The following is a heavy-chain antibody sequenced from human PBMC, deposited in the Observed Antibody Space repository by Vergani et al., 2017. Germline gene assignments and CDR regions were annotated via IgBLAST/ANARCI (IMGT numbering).Heavy chain of an antibody. CDR1: GFTFSSYG. CDR2: IRYDGSNK. Sequence: QVQLVESGGGVVQPGGSLRLSCAASGFTFSSYGMHWVRQAPGKGLEWVAFIRYDGSNKYYADSVKGRFTISRDNSKNTLYLQMNSLRAEDTAVYYCARGHPVGSYWGQGTLVTVSS. V-gene: IGHV3-30*02. D-gene: IGHD1-26*01. CDR3: ARGHPVGSY. J-gene: IGHJ4*02.